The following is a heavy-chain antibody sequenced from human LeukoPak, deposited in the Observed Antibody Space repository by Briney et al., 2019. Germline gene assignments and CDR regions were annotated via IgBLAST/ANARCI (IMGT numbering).Heavy chain of an antibody. CDR2: INHSGST. CDR1: GGSFSGYY. Sequence: SETLSLTCAVYGGSFSGYYWSWIRQPPGKGLEWIGEINHSGSTNYNPSLKSRVTISVDTSKNQFSLKLSSVTAADTAVHYCARGSCSSTSCMDYWGQGTLVTVSS. V-gene: IGHV4-34*01. D-gene: IGHD2-2*01. J-gene: IGHJ4*02. CDR3: ARGSCSSTSCMDY.